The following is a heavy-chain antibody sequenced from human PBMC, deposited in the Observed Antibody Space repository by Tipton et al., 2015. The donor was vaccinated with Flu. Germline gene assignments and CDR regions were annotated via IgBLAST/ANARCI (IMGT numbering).Heavy chain of an antibody. CDR3: ARHGTYDGSRYFQH. D-gene: IGHD1-26*01. CDR2: IYYSGST. J-gene: IGHJ1*01. Sequence: TLSLTCTVSGGSISSYYWSWIRQPPGKGLEWIGYIYYSGSTNYNPSLKSRVTISVDTSKNQFSLKLSSVTAADTAVYYCARHGTYDGSRYFQHWGQGTLVTVFS. V-gene: IGHV4-59*01. CDR1: GGSISSYY.